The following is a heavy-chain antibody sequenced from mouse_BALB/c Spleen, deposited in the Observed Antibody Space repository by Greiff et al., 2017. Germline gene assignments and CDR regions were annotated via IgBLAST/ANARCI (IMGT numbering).Heavy chain of an antibody. CDR3: AREQYFDY. Sequence: EVQRVESGGGLVKPGGSLKLSCAASGFTFSSYAMSWVRQSPEKRLEWVAEISSGGSYTYYPDTVTGRFTISRDNAKNTLYLEMSSLRSEDTAMYYCAREQYFDYWGQGTTLTVSS. J-gene: IGHJ2*01. CDR1: GFTFSSYA. V-gene: IGHV5-9-4*01. CDR2: ISSGGSYT.